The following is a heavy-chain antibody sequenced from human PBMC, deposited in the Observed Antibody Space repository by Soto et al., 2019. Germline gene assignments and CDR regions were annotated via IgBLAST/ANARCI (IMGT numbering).Heavy chain of an antibody. D-gene: IGHD2-2*01. Sequence: VVLLRLRCGVVWFNLSSLGGRWIRQAQGKGLVWVSRINSDGSSTNYADSVKGRFTISRDIAKNTLYLQMNSLGAEDTAVYYCARALAAARNGLDVWGQGTTVTVSS. CDR3: ARALAAARNGLDV. CDR1: WFNLSSLG. J-gene: IGHJ6*02. V-gene: IGHV3-74*01. CDR2: INSDGSST.